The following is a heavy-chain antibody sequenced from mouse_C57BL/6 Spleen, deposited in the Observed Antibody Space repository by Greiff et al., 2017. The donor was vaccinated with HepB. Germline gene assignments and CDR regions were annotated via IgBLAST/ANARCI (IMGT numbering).Heavy chain of an antibody. J-gene: IGHJ4*01. CDR3: ARDAHYYAMDY. V-gene: IGHV5-4*01. Sequence: EVQLVESGGGLVKPGGSLKLSCAASGFTFSSYAMSWVRQTPEKRLEWVATISDGGSYTYYPDNVKGRFTISRDNAKNNLYLQMSHLKSEDTAMYYCARDAHYYAMDYWGQGTSVTVSS. CDR1: GFTFSSYA. CDR2: ISDGGSYT.